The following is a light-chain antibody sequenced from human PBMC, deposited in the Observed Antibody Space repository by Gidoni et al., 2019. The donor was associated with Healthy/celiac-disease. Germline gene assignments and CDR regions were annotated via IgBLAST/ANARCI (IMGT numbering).Light chain of an antibody. CDR3: QAWDSSTAV. CDR2: QDS. CDR1: KWGDKY. J-gene: IGLJ2*01. V-gene: IGLV3-1*01. Sequence: SYELTQPPSGAVSPGTTASITCSGDKWGDKYACWYQQKPGQSPVLVIYQDSKRPSGIPERFSGSNSGNTATLTLSGTQAMDEADYYCQAWDSSTAVFGGGTKLTVL.